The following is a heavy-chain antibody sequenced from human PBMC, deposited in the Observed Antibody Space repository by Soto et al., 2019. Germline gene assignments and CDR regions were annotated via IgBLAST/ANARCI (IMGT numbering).Heavy chain of an antibody. J-gene: IGHJ5*02. D-gene: IGHD1-1*01. V-gene: IGHV4-4*07. CDR2: IYATGTT. Sequence: PSETLSLTCTVSGASISGFYWSWIRKSAGKGLEWIGRIYATGTTDYNPSLKSRVMMSVDTSKKQFSLKLRSVTAADTAVYYCVRDGTKTLRDWFDPWGQGIAVTVSS. CDR1: GASISGFY. CDR3: VRDGTKTLRDWFDP.